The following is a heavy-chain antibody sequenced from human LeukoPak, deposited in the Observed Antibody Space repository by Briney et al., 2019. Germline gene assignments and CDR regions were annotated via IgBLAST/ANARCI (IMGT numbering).Heavy chain of an antibody. CDR2: INTNTGNP. CDR1: GYTFTSYA. J-gene: IGHJ4*02. CDR3: ARVGTGYSSSWLWDY. D-gene: IGHD6-13*01. Sequence: ASVKVSCKASGYTFTSYAMNWVRQAPGQGLEWMGWINTNTGNPTYSQGFTGRFVFSLDTSVSTAYLQISSLKAEDTAVYYCARVGTGYSSSWLWDYWGQGTLVTVSS. V-gene: IGHV7-4-1*02.